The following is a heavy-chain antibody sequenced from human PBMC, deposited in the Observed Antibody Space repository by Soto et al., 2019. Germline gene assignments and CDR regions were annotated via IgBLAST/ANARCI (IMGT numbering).Heavy chain of an antibody. CDR2: IKAGNGNT. V-gene: IGHV1-3*01. Sequence: GASVKGFCKASGYTFPSYAMHLVRQAPGQKLVWMGWIKAGNGNTKYLQEVQGRVTITRDKSASKAYMELSSLRSEDTAVYFFLRVWGGGYYYDSSEVAFDIWGQGTMVTVSS. CDR3: LRVWGGGYYYDSSEVAFDI. D-gene: IGHD3-22*01. J-gene: IGHJ3*02. CDR1: GYTFPSYA.